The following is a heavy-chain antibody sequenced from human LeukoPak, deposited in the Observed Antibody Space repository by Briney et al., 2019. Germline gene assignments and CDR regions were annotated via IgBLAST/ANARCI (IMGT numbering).Heavy chain of an antibody. Sequence: ASVKVSCKASGYTFTGYYMHWVRQAPGQGLEWMGWINPNSGGTNYAQKFQGRVTMTRDTSISTAYMELRSLRSDDTAVYYCARDRVTMVRGVHDAFDIWGQGTMVTVSS. CDR3: ARDRVTMVRGVHDAFDI. J-gene: IGHJ3*02. CDR1: GYTFTGYY. CDR2: INPNSGGT. D-gene: IGHD3-10*01. V-gene: IGHV1-2*02.